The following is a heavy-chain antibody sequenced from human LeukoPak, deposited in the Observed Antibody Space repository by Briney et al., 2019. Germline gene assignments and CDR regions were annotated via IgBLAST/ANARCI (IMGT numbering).Heavy chain of an antibody. J-gene: IGHJ4*02. CDR3: ATALLTRLGFDY. CDR1: GYTLTELS. Sequence: WASVKVSCKVSGYTLTELSMHWVRQAPGKGLEWMGGFDPEDGETIYAQKFQGRVTMTEDTSTDTAYMELSSLRSEDTAVYYCATALLTRLGFDYWGQGTLVTVSS. V-gene: IGHV1-24*01. CDR2: FDPEDGET. D-gene: IGHD6-25*01.